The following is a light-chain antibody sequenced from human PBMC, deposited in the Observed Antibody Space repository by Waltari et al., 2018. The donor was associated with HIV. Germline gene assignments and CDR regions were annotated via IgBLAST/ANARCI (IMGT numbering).Light chain of an antibody. Sequence: QSALTQPASVTGSPGQSITISCTGTSNDVGGYNPVAWYQQHPGKAPKLLIYDVTNRPSGVSSRFSGSKSGNTASLAISGLRAEDEADYYCTSYRYSSKSYVFGTGTTVTVL. J-gene: IGLJ1*01. V-gene: IGLV2-14*03. CDR2: DVT. CDR1: SNDVGGYNP. CDR3: TSYRYSSKSYV.